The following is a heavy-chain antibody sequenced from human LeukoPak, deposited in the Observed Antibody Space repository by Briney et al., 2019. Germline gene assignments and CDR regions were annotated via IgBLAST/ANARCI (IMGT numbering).Heavy chain of an antibody. V-gene: IGHV4-59*08. CDR1: GGSISSYY. CDR2: IYYSGST. CDR3: ARLMVGDILTGYRTKYYFDY. Sequence: PSETLSLTCTVSGGSISSYYWSWIRQPPGKGLEWIGYIYYSGSTNYNPSLKSRVTISVDTSKNQFSLKLSSVTAADTAVYYCARLMVGDILTGYRTKYYFDYWGQGTLVTVSS. J-gene: IGHJ4*02. D-gene: IGHD3-9*01.